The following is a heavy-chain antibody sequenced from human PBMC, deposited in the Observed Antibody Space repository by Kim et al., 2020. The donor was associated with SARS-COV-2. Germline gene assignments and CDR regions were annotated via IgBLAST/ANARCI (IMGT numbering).Heavy chain of an antibody. CDR3: AIPYPLGIGHDY. Sequence: GGSLRLSCAASGFTFSSYAMSWVRQAPGKGLEWVSAISGSGGSTYYADPVKGRFTISRDNSKNTLYLQMNSLRAEDTAVYYCAIPYPLGIGHDYWGQGTLVTVSS. J-gene: IGHJ4*02. CDR2: ISGSGGST. V-gene: IGHV3-23*01. D-gene: IGHD7-27*01. CDR1: GFTFSSYA.